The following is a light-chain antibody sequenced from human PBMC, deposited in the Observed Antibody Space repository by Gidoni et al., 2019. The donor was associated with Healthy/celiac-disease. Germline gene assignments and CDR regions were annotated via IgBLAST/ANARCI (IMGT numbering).Light chain of an antibody. CDR3: QQYGSSPET. CDR1: QSVSSSY. V-gene: IGKV3-20*01. CDR2: GAS. Sequence: EIVLTQSPGTLSLSPGERATISCRASQSVSSSYLAWYQQKPGPAPRLLIYGASSRATGLPDRCSGSGSGTDVTLTISRLEPEDFAVYYCQQYGSSPETFGQGTKVEIK. J-gene: IGKJ1*01.